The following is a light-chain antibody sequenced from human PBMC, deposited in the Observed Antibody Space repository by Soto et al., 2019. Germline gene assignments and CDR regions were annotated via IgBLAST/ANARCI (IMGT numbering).Light chain of an antibody. J-gene: IGLJ3*02. Sequence: QAVVTQEPSFSVSPGGTVTLTCGLSSGSVSTSYYPTWYQQTPGQAPRTLIYNTNIRSSGVPDRFSGSILGNKGALTITGAQADDESDYYCLLYMGGGNWEFGGGTKLTVL. CDR2: NTN. CDR3: LLYMGGGNWE. V-gene: IGLV8-61*01. CDR1: SGSVSTSYY.